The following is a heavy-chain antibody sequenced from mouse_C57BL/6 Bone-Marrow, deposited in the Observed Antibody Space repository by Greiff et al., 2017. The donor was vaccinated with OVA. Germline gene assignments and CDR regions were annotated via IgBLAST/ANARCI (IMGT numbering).Heavy chain of an antibody. J-gene: IGHJ4*01. D-gene: IGHD6-2*01. CDR3: ARHETLLDY. CDR1: GFTFSDYY. Sequence: DVHLVESGGGLVQPGGSLKLSCAASGFTFSDYYMYWVRQTPEKRLEWVAYISNGGGSTYYPDTVKGRFTISRDNAKNTLYLQMSRLKSEDTAMYYCARHETLLDYWGQGTSVTVSS. CDR2: ISNGGGST. V-gene: IGHV5-12*01.